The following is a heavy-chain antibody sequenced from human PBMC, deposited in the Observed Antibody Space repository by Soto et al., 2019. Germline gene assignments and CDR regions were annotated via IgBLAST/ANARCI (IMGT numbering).Heavy chain of an antibody. CDR3: VKISGGSSGYFRGAFDI. V-gene: IGHV3-64D*06. D-gene: IGHD3-22*01. CDR2: ISTNGGTT. Sequence: GGSLRLSCSASGFTFSSHTMHWVRQAPGKGLEYVSAISTNGGTTYYADSVKGRFTISRDNSKNTLYLQMSSLRVEDTAVYYCVKISGGSSGYFRGAFDIWGQGTMVTVSS. J-gene: IGHJ3*02. CDR1: GFTFSSHT.